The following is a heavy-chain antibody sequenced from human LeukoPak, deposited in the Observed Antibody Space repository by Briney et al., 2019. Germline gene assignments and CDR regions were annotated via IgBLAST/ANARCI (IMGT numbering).Heavy chain of an antibody. CDR1: GLTFSNAW. CDR2: IKSESVGGAI. CDR3: TTTYHYDSSGYSSYY. V-gene: IGHV3-15*01. Sequence: GGSLRLSCAASGLTFSNAWMTWVRQAPGKGLEWVGRIKSESVGGAIDYAAPVKGRFTISRDDSRITAYLQMNSLKTEDTAFYYCTTTYHYDSSGYSSYYWGQGTLVTVSS. J-gene: IGHJ4*02. D-gene: IGHD3-22*01.